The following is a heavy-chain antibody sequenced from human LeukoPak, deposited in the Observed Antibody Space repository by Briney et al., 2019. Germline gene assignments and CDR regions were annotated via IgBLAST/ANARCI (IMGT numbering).Heavy chain of an antibody. J-gene: IGHJ4*02. CDR3: ARGGRIRYCSSTSCLKKGDYFDY. V-gene: IGHV1-69*04. CDR2: IIPILGIA. CDR1: GGTFSSYA. Sequence: ASVKVSCKASGGTFSSYAISWVRQAPGQGLEWMGRIIPILGIANYAQKFQGRVTITADKSTSTAYMELSSLRSEDTAVYYCARGGRIRYCSSTSCLKKGDYFDYWGQGTLVTVSS. D-gene: IGHD2-2*01.